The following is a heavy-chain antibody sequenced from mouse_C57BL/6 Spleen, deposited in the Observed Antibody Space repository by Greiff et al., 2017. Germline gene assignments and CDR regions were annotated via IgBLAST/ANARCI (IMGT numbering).Heavy chain of an antibody. CDR2: INPGSGGT. J-gene: IGHJ2*01. D-gene: IGHD3-1*01. Sequence: QVQLQQSGAELVRPGTSVKVSCKASGYAFTNYLIEWVKQRPGQGLEWIGVINPGSGGTNYNEKFKGKATLTADKSSSTAYMQLSSLTSEDSAGYFCARSGSYFDYWGQGTTVTVSS. CDR3: ARSGSYFDY. CDR1: GYAFTNYL. V-gene: IGHV1-54*01.